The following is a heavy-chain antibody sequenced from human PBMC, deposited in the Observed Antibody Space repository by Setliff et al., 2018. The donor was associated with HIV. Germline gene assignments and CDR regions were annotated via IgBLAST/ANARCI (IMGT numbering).Heavy chain of an antibody. D-gene: IGHD2-15*01. CDR2: ISSKRTSI. Sequence: GGSLRLSCETSGFTFGEFCMNWVRQAPGKGLEWISYISSKRTSIYYADSVKGRFTISRDKSKNTLYLQLNSLGAEDTAVYYCAKHECSGGCYYYMDVWGKGIMVTVSS. J-gene: IGHJ6*03. V-gene: IGHV3-48*01. CDR3: AKHECSGGCYYYMDV. CDR1: GFTFGEFC.